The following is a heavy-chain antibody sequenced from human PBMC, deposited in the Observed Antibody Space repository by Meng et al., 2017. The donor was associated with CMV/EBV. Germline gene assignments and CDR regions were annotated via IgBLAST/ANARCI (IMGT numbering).Heavy chain of an antibody. V-gene: IGHV4-59*01. Sequence: GSLRLSCIVSGGSISSYYWSWIRQPPGKGLEWIGYISYSGSTNYNPSLKSRVTISVDTSKNQFSLKLNSVTAADTAVYYCARANLYYDFWSGKRLYDDGMDVWGQGTTVTVSS. J-gene: IGHJ6*02. D-gene: IGHD3-3*01. CDR3: ARANLYYDFWSGKRLYDDGMDV. CDR1: GGSISSYY. CDR2: ISYSGST.